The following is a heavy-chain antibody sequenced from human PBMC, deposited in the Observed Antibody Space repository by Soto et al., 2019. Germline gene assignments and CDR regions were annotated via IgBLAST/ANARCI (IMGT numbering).Heavy chain of an antibody. CDR3: AKDVGNAIIMGPLAPREDNYLDP. CDR2: IYSGGTT. Sequence: PGRSRRLSCAASGFTVSSRYMSCVRQAPGNGLEWISLIYSGGTTHDADSVKGRFSISRDNSKNTLYLQMSRLRAEDTAVYYCAKDVGNAIIMGPLAPREDNYLDPWGQGTLVTVAS. V-gene: IGHV3-53*01. CDR1: GFTVSSRY. D-gene: IGHD1-1*01. J-gene: IGHJ5*02.